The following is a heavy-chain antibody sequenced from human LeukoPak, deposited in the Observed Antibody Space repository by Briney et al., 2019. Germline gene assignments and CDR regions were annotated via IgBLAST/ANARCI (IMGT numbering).Heavy chain of an antibody. CDR1: GYSFTSYW. Sequence: GESLKISCKGSGYSFTSYWIGWVRQMPGKGLEWMGIIYPGDSDTRYSPSFQGQVTISADKSISTAYLQWSSLKASDTAMYYCARQEGRWLQLSYCDYWGQGTLVTVSS. V-gene: IGHV5-51*01. CDR3: ARQEGRWLQLSYCDY. J-gene: IGHJ4*02. D-gene: IGHD5-24*01. CDR2: IYPGDSDT.